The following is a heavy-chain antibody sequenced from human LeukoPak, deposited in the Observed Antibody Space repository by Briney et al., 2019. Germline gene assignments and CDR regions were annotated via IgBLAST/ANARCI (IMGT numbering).Heavy chain of an antibody. Sequence: GRSLRLSCAASGFTFSSYAMHWVRQAPGKGLEWVAVISYDGSNKYYADSVKGRFTISRDNSKNTLYLQMNSPRAEDTAVYYCAKERKLLPFDCWGQGTLVTVSS. D-gene: IGHD4-23*01. CDR2: ISYDGSNK. V-gene: IGHV3-30-3*01. CDR1: GFTFSSYA. CDR3: AKERKLLPFDC. J-gene: IGHJ4*02.